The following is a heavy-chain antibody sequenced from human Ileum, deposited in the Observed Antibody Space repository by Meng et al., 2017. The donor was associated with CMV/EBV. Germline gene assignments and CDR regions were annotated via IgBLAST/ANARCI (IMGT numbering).Heavy chain of an antibody. CDR1: GDSLSTGDYY. J-gene: IGHJ4*02. CDR3: AREGGGWYFDS. Sequence: QLQRQESGPGLVKPSQTLSLTCTVSGDSLSTGDYYWSWIRQPPGKGPEWIGYIYYSGSTLYNQSLKSPVTISLDKSKNHFSLRLRSVTAADTAVYFCAREGGGWYFDSWGQGTLVTVSS. V-gene: IGHV4-30-4*01. CDR2: IYYSGST. D-gene: IGHD6-19*01.